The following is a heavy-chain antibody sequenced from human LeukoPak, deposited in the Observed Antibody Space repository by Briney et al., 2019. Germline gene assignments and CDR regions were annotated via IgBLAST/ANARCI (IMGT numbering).Heavy chain of an antibody. D-gene: IGHD3-22*01. Sequence: PSGTLSLTCAVSGGSISSSNWWSWVRQSPGKGLEWIGEIYHSGTTNYNPSLKSRVTISVDTSKNQFSLKLSSVTAADTAVYYCARLPDDSSGYGWFDPWGQGTLVTVSS. CDR2: IYHSGTT. J-gene: IGHJ5*02. V-gene: IGHV4-4*02. CDR3: ARLPDDSSGYGWFDP. CDR1: GGSISSSNW.